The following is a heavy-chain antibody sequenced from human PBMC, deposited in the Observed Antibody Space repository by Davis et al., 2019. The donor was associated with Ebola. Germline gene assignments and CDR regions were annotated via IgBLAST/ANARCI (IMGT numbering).Heavy chain of an antibody. V-gene: IGHV1-3*01. CDR2: INAGNGNT. D-gene: IGHD2-15*01. CDR3: AREIRGSGGGLDY. J-gene: IGHJ4*02. Sequence: AASVKVSCKASGYTFTGYYMHWVRQAPGQGLEWMGWINAGNGNTKYSRKFQGRVTIIRDTSATTSYMELSSLRFEDTAVYYCAREIRGSGGGLDYWGRGTLVTVSS. CDR1: GYTFTGYY.